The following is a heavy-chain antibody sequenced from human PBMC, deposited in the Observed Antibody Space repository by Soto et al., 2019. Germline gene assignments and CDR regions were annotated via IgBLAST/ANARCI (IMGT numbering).Heavy chain of an antibody. J-gene: IGHJ5*02. D-gene: IGHD3-10*01. V-gene: IGHV3-21*01. CDR1: GFTFSTYN. CDR3: ARDFGGILRFGES. Sequence: DVQLVESGGGLVKPGGSLRLSCAASGFTFSTYNMNWVRQAPGKGLEWVSSIPSGTSYIFYADSVKGRFTISRDNAKNSLYLQMNSLRAEDTAVYYCARDFGGILRFGESWGQGTLVTVSS. CDR2: IPSGTSYI.